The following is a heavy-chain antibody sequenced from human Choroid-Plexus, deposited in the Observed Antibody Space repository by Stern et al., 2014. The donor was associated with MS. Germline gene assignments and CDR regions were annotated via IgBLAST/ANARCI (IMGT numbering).Heavy chain of an antibody. D-gene: IGHD6-19*01. CDR3: VRVSGSSGSDF. CDR1: GFTLSDHY. J-gene: IGHJ4*02. Sequence: VQLVESGGGLVQPGGSLRLSCVASGFTLSDHYMDWVRQAPGKGLEWVGRIRNKANSSTTQYAASVKGRFVISRDDSKNSLYLQMNSLKSEDTAVYYCVRVSGSSGSDFWGQGTLVSVSS. V-gene: IGHV3-72*01. CDR2: IRNKANSSTT.